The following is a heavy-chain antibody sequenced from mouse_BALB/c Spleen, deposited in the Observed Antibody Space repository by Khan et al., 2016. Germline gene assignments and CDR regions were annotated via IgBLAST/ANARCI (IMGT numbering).Heavy chain of an antibody. Sequence: VQLKESGPSLVKPSQTLSLTCSVTGDSITNGYWNWIRKFPGNKLDYMGYISYSDSTYYNPSLNSRISITRDTSNNQYYLQLNSVTAEDTATYYCSRSAGSSFAYWGQGTLVTVSA. CDR1: GDSITNGY. J-gene: IGHJ3*01. CDR2: ISYSDST. V-gene: IGHV3-8*02. CDR3: SRSAGSSFAY. D-gene: IGHD1-1*01.